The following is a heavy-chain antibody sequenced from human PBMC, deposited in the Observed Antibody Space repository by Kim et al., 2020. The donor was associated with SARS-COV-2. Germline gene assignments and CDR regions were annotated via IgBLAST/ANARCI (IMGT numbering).Heavy chain of an antibody. J-gene: IGHJ4*02. V-gene: IGHV3-74*01. CDR2: IYTDGSST. CDR1: GFTFSSYW. D-gene: IGHD2-8*02. CDR3: ARGFSGTGGGGDY. Sequence: GGSLRLSCAASGFTFSSYWMHWVRQTPGKGLVWVSSIYTDGSSTNYADSVKGRFTISRDNAKNTLYLQMNSLRAEDTAVYYCARGFSGTGGGGDYWGQ.